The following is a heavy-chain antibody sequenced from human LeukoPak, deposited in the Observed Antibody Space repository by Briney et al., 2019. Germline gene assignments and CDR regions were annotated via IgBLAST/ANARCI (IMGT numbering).Heavy chain of an antibody. D-gene: IGHD6-19*01. CDR1: GFTFNSYA. V-gene: IGHV3-23*01. CDR2: ISGSGGST. CDR3: AKDPRIAVAGSPFDY. J-gene: IGHJ4*02. Sequence: GGSLRLSCAASGFTFNSYAMSWVRQAPGKGLEWVSAISGSGGSTHYADSVKGRFTISRDNSKNTLYLQMNSLRAEDTAVYYCAKDPRIAVAGSPFDYWGQGTLVTVSS.